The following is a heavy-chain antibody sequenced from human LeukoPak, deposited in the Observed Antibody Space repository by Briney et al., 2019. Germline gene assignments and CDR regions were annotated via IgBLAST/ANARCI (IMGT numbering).Heavy chain of an antibody. D-gene: IGHD2-2*01. V-gene: IGHV4-59*08. CDR3: ARQHCSSTTCYAKDHGLDY. J-gene: IGHJ4*02. Sequence: GSLRLSCAASGFTFSSYSMNWIRQPPGKGLEWIGYIYYSGSTNYSPSLKSRVTISVDTSKNQFSLRLSSVTAADTAVYYCARQHCSSTTCYAKDHGLDYWGQGTLVTVSS. CDR2: IYYSGST. CDR1: GFTFSSYS.